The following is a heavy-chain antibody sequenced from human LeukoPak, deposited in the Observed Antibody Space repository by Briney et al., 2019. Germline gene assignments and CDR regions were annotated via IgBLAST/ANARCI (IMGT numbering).Heavy chain of an antibody. V-gene: IGHV1-18*01. CDR1: GYTFTSYG. CDR2: ISAYNGNT. CDR3: AREVKYYYDSSGPNDY. J-gene: IGHJ4*02. Sequence: ASVKVSCKASGYTFTSYGISWVRQAPGQGLEWMGWISAYNGNTNYAQKLQGRVTMTTDTSTSTAYMELRSLRSDDTAVYYCAREVKYYYDSSGPNDYWGQGTLATVSS. D-gene: IGHD3-22*01.